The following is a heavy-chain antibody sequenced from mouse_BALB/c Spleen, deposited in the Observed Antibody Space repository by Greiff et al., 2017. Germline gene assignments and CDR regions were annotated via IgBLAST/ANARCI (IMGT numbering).Heavy chain of an antibody. J-gene: IGHJ3*01. Sequence: EVKVEESGGGLVQPGGSRKLSCAASGFTFSSFGMHWVRQAPEKGLEWVAYISSGSSTIYYADTVKGRFTISRDNPKNTLFLQMTSLRSEDTAMYYCARSNYRYDGPAWFAYWGQGTLVTVSA. CDR1: GFTFSSFG. CDR3: ARSNYRYDGPAWFAY. CDR2: ISSGSSTI. V-gene: IGHV5-17*02. D-gene: IGHD2-14*01.